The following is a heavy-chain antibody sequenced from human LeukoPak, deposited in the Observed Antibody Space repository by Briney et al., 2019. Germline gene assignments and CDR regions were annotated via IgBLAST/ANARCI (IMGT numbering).Heavy chain of an antibody. CDR2: FRGNGGHT. V-gene: IGHV3-23*01. Sequence: PGRSLRLSCAPSRFTHSRFSMSWVRHPPRRGLEWVSTFRGNGGHTFYTESRKGRFTNYRHNSKHTLYLQMNRLRAEDTDVYYCAKGRPPPLIYCGGDCYSDAFDIGGQGTIVRVSS. D-gene: IGHD2-21*02. CDR3: AKGRPPPLIYCGGDCYSDAFDI. J-gene: IGHJ3*02. CDR1: RFTHSRFS.